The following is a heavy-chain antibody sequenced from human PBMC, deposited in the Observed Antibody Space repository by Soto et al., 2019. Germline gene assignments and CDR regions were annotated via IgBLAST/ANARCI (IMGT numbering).Heavy chain of an antibody. CDR2: ISSSSSYI. Sequence: GGSLRLSCAASGFTFSSYSMNWVRQAPGKGLEWVSSISSSSSYIYYADSVKGRFTISRDNAKNSLYLQMNSLRAEDTAVYYCARDYCSGGSCYSGTLDVWGQGTTVTVS. V-gene: IGHV3-21*01. J-gene: IGHJ6*02. CDR1: GFTFSSYS. CDR3: ARDYCSGGSCYSGTLDV. D-gene: IGHD2-15*01.